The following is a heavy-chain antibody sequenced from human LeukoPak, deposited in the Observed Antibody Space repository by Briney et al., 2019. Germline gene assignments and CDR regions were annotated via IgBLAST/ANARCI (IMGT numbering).Heavy chain of an antibody. CDR3: ARDQLSPRWYFDL. V-gene: IGHV3-48*02. Sequence: PGGSLRPSCAASGFTFSSYSMNWVRQAPGKGLEWVSYISSSSSTIYYVDSVKGRFTISRDNAKNSLYLQMNSLRDEDTAVYYCARDQLSPRWYFDLWGRGTLVTVSS. CDR1: GFTFSSYS. D-gene: IGHD3-16*02. CDR2: ISSSSSTI. J-gene: IGHJ2*01.